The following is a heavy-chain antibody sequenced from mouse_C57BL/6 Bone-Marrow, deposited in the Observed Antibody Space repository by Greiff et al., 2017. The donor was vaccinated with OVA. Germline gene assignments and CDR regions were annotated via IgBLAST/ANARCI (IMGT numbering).Heavy chain of an antibody. Sequence: QVQLQQPGAELVRPGSSVKLSCKASGYTFTSYWMDWVKQRPGQGLEWIGNIYPSDSETHYNQKFKDKATLTVDKSSSTAYMQLSRLTSEDSAVYYCARSSRTAYWGQGTLVTVSA. J-gene: IGHJ3*01. CDR2: IYPSDSET. V-gene: IGHV1-61*01. D-gene: IGHD1-1*01. CDR1: GYTFTSYW. CDR3: ARSSRTAY.